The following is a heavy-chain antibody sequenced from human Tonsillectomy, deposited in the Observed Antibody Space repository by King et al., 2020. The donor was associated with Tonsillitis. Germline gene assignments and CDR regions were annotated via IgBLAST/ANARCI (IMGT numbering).Heavy chain of an antibody. CDR2: IIPILGIA. V-gene: IGHV1-69*04. CDR1: GGTFSSYA. CDR3: ARVPADCSGGRCYGWFDP. Sequence: QLVQSGAEVKKPGSSVKVSCKASGGTFSSYAISWVRQAPGQGLEWMGRIIPILGIANYAQKFQGRVTITADKDTSTAYMEQSSLTSEDTAVYCCARVPADCSGGRCYGWFDPWGQGTLVTVSS. J-gene: IGHJ5*02. D-gene: IGHD2-15*01.